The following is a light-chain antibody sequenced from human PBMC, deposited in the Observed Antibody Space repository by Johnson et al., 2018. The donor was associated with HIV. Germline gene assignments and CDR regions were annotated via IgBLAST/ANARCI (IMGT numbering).Light chain of an antibody. CDR2: DNN. Sequence: QSVLTQPPSVSAAPGQKVTISCSGSSCDIGNNYVSWHQQLPGTAPKLLIYDNNNRSSGIPDRISGSKSGTSATLGITRLQTGDEADDYCGTWDSGLSAGNFFGTGTKVTVL. CDR1: SCDIGNNY. CDR3: GTWDSGLSAGNF. V-gene: IGLV1-51*01. J-gene: IGLJ1*01.